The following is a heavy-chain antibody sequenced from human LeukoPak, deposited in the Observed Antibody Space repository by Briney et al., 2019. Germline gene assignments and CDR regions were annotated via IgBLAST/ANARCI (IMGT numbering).Heavy chain of an antibody. CDR1: GGSINSYY. J-gene: IGHJ5*02. CDR2: IYTSGST. V-gene: IGHV4-4*08. Sequence: PSETLSLTCTVSGGSINSYYWSWIRQPPGKGLEWIGRIYTSGSTNYNPSLKSRVTISVDTSKKQFSLKLNSVTAADTAVYYCAREKIGYYDGSGRGWFDPWGQGTLVTVSS. CDR3: AREKIGYYDGSGRGWFDP. D-gene: IGHD3-22*01.